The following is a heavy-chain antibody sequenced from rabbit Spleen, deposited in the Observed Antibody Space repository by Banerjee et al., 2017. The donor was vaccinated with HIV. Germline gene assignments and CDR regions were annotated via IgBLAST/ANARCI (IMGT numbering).Heavy chain of an antibody. V-gene: IGHV1S47*01. Sequence: QEQLVESGGGLVQPEGSLTLTCKASGFDFSNNAMCWVRQAPGKGPEWIACIYNGDGSTYYASWVNGRFTISKTSSTTVTLQMTSLTAADTATYFCARDGSNGGIYGDLWGPGTLVTVS. CDR3: ARDGSNGGIYGDL. D-gene: IGHD1-1*01. CDR2: IYNGDGST. CDR1: GFDFSNNA. J-gene: IGHJ4*01.